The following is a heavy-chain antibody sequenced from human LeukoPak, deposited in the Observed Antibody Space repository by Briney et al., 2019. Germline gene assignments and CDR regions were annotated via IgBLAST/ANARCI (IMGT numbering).Heavy chain of an antibody. CDR1: GFTFSSYA. D-gene: IGHD5-12*01. V-gene: IGHV3-23*01. CDR2: ISGSGTST. CDR3: AKGRRGFSAFDI. J-gene: IGHJ3*02. Sequence: GGSLRLSCEASGFTFSSYAMSWVRQAPGKGLEWVSAISGSGTSTYYADSVKGRFTISRDNSKNTLYVQMNSLGVEDTAVYFCAKGRRGFSAFDIWGQGTMVTVSS.